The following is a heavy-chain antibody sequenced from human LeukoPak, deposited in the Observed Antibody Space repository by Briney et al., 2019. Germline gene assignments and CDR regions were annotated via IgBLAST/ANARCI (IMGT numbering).Heavy chain of an antibody. CDR3: ARDTDTSSLDV. V-gene: IGHV4-39*07. CDR1: GGSISSSSYY. J-gene: IGHJ6*04. CDR2: IYYSGST. Sequence: SETLSLTCTVSGGSISSSSYYWGWIRQPPGKGLEWIGSIYYSGSTYYNPSLKSRVTISVDTSKNQFSLKLSSVTAADTAVYYCARDTDTSSLDVWGKGTTVTDSS. D-gene: IGHD2-2*01.